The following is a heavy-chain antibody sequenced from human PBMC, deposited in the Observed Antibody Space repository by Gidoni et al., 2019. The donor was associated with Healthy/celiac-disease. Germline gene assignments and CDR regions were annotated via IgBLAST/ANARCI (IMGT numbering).Heavy chain of an antibody. CDR1: GFTFSSYG. J-gene: IGHJ6*02. CDR3: ARSLPPYCSSTSCYMHYYYYGMDV. Sequence: QVQLVESGGGVVQPGRSLRLSCAASGFTFSSYGMHWVRQAPGKGLEWVAVIWYDGSNKYYADSVKGRFTISRDNSKNTLYLQRNSLRAEDTAVYYCARSLPPYCSSTSCYMHYYYYGMDVWGQGTTVTVSS. V-gene: IGHV3-33*01. D-gene: IGHD2-2*02. CDR2: IWYDGSNK.